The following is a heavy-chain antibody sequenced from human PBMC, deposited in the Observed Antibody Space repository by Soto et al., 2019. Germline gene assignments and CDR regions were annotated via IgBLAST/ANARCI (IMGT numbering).Heavy chain of an antibody. CDR2: IVPIFAAT. D-gene: IGHD2-8*01. CDR1: GDTFSYDA. J-gene: IGHJ5*01. V-gene: IGHV1-69*12. Sequence: QVQLEQSGAEVKKPGSSVRVSCKASGDTFSYDAVSWVRQAPGQGLEWMGGIVPIFAATKYAQKLQGRVTITADESTSTAYMDLSSLRSEDTAVYYCATMGADPGVLDPEYNWFKSWGQGTLVTVSS. CDR3: ATMGADPGVLDPEYNWFKS.